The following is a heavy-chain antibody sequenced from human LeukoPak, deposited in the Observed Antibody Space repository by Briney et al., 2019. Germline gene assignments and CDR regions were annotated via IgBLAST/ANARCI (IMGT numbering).Heavy chain of an antibody. CDR1: GGSISSSSYY. CDR2: IYYSGST. J-gene: IGHJ4*02. CDR3: ARHVGNSGSGSYLTYFDY. V-gene: IGHV4-61*05. Sequence: SETLSLTCTVSGGSISSSSYYWGWIRQPPGKGLEWIGHIYYSGSTHYNPSLKSRVTISVDTSKNQFSLKLSSVTAADTAVYYCARHVGNSGSGSYLTYFDYWGQGTLVTVSS. D-gene: IGHD3-10*01.